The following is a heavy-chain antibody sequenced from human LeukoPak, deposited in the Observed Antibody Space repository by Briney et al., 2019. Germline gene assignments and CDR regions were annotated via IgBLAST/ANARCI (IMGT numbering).Heavy chain of an antibody. V-gene: IGHV3-23*01. CDR2: ISVSGIT. Sequence: GGSLRLSCVASGLTFSSNSMSWVRQPPGMGLEWVSGISVSGITVYADSVKGRLTISRDNSKDTLYLQMNNLRAEDTALYYCAKGFSVRGRFDPWGQGTQVTVSS. J-gene: IGHJ5*02. CDR1: GLTFSSNS. CDR3: AKGFSVRGRFDP. D-gene: IGHD2-15*01.